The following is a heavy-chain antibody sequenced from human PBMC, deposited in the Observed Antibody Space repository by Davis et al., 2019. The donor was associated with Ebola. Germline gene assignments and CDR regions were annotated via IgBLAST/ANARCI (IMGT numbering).Heavy chain of an antibody. CDR3: ARGELLTYYYGMDV. CDR1: GGSISSSSYY. J-gene: IGHJ6*04. D-gene: IGHD1-26*01. CDR2: IYYSGST. Sequence: MPSETLSLTCTVSGGSISSSSYYWGWIRQPPGKGLEWIGSIYYSGSTYYNPSHKSRVTISVDTSKNQFSLKLSSVTAADTAVYYCARGELLTYYYGMDVWGKGTTVTVSS. V-gene: IGHV4-39*01.